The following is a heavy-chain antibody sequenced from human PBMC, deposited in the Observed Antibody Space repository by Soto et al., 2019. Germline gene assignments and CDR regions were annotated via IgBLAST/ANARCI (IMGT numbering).Heavy chain of an antibody. CDR2: ISGSGGST. D-gene: IGHD3-9*01. CDR3: AKTRNYDILTGSDPMDV. J-gene: IGHJ6*02. CDR1: GFTFSSYA. Sequence: GGSLRHSCAASGFTFSSYAMSWVRQAPGKGLEWVSAISGSGGSTYYADSVKGRFTISRDNSKNTLYLQMNSLRAEDTAVYYCAKTRNYDILTGSDPMDVWGQGTTVTVS. V-gene: IGHV3-23*01.